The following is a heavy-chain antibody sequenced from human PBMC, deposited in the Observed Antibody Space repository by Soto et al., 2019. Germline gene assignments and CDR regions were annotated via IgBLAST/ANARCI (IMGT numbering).Heavy chain of an antibody. CDR1: GASISRTGFH. D-gene: IGHD3-10*01. J-gene: IGHJ4*02. CDR2: VYESVNT. V-gene: IGHV4-39*01. Sequence: QVHLQESGPGLVRPSETLSLTCAVSGASISRTGFHWGWIRQPPVQGLEWIGSVYESVNTYYISSMKRRVTISVDTSKNQFSLELKSVTAADTAVYYCSRRGSGHTFDYWGQGTLVTVSS. CDR3: SRRGSGHTFDY.